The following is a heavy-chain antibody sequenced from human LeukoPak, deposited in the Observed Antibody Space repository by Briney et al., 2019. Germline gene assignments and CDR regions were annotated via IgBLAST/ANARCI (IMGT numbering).Heavy chain of an antibody. V-gene: IGHV3-23*01. J-gene: IGHJ4*02. CDR3: AKWSPYGGDPGY. CDR2: ISGSGGST. D-gene: IGHD4-23*01. Sequence: TGGSLRLSCAASEFTVSSNYMSWVRRAPGKGLEWVSAISGSGGSTYYADSVKGRFTISRDNSKNTLYLQMSSLRAEDTAVYYCAKWSPYGGDPGYWGQGTLVTVSS. CDR1: EFTVSSNY.